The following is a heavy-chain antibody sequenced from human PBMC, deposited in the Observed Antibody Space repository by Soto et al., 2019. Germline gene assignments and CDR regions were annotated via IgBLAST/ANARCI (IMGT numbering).Heavy chain of an antibody. V-gene: IGHV5-51*01. D-gene: IGHD3-3*01. CDR3: VRLWSAYDFGKACTYCHGFDV. CDR2: IYPGDSDF. CDR1: GYDFASYW. Sequence: PGELLKISCKDSGYDFASYWLGWLRQMPEKGLEWMGVIYPGDSDFRSSPSFEGLVTFSVDKSMNTAYLQWSSLKASDSATYYCVRLWSAYDFGKACTYCHGFDVWGQGTTVTVSS. J-gene: IGHJ6*02.